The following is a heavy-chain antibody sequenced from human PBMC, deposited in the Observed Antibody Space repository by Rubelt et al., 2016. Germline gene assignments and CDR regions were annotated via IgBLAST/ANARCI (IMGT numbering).Heavy chain of an antibody. D-gene: IGHD6-19*01. Sequence: SLRLSCAASGFTFSTYAMGWVRQAPGKGLAWVSAISGSGGSIYYADSVKGRFTISRDTAKSSLFLLMSSLRDEDTAVYYCARAQYSSGWTGWGQGTLVTVSS. CDR2: ISGSGGSI. V-gene: IGHV3-23*01. J-gene: IGHJ1*01. CDR1: GFTFSTYA. CDR3: ARAQYSSGWTG.